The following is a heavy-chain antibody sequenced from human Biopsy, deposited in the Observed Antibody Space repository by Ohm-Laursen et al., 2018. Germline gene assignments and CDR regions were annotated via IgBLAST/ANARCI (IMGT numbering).Heavy chain of an antibody. CDR2: INHRGRS. J-gene: IGHJ4*02. Sequence: TLSLTCIVSGGSFRNTNYYWGWIRQSPGKGLEWIGEINHRGRSSYSPSLQSRVTISVDGSKNQFSLNMKSVTAGDTAVYFCAREGGGLLPIRLTDFWGPGMMVTVSS. V-gene: IGHV4-39*07. CDR1: GGSFRNTNYY. D-gene: IGHD1-26*01. CDR3: AREGGGLLPIRLTDF.